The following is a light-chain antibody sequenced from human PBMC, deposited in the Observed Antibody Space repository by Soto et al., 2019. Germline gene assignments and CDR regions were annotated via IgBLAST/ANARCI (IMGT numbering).Light chain of an antibody. CDR1: SSNIGAVYD. Sequence: QPVLTQPPSVSGAPGQRVTISCTGSSSNIGAVYDVHWYQQLPGTAPKLLIYDNSNRPSGVPDRFSGSKSGTSASLAITGLQAEDEADYYCQSYDNSLSIWVFGGGTKLTVL. CDR2: DNS. J-gene: IGLJ3*02. V-gene: IGLV1-40*01. CDR3: QSYDNSLSIWV.